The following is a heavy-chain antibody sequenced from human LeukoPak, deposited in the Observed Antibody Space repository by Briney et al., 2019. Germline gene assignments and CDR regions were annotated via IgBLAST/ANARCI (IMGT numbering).Heavy chain of an antibody. CDR1: GGSISSSSYY. CDR2: IYYSGST. V-gene: IGHV4-39*07. J-gene: IGHJ4*02. CDR3: ARASGANSHFDY. Sequence: SETLSLTCTVSGGSISSSSYYWGWIRQPPGKGLEWIGSIYYSGSTYYNPSLKSRVTISVDTSKNQFSLKLSSVTAADTAVYYCARASGANSHFDYWGQGTLVTVSS. D-gene: IGHD4/OR15-4a*01.